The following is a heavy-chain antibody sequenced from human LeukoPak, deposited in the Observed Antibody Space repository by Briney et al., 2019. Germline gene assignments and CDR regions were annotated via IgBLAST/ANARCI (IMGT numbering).Heavy chain of an antibody. CDR2: IYHSGST. CDR1: GYSISSDYY. V-gene: IGHV4-38-2*01. D-gene: IGHD3-3*01. Sequence: PSETLSLTCAVSGYSISSDYYWGWIRQPTGKGLEWIGGIYHSGSTYYNPSLKSRVTISFDTSKNQLSLKLSSATAADTAVYYCARQLSEWLLYGNWFDPWGQGTLVTVSS. CDR3: ARQLSEWLLYGNWFDP. J-gene: IGHJ5*02.